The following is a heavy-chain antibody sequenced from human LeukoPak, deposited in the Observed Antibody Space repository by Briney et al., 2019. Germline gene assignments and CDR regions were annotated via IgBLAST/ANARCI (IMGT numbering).Heavy chain of an antibody. V-gene: IGHV4-59*08. J-gene: IGHJ3*02. CDR3: ARRGAYSDI. CDR1: GGXXXSYY. Sequence: SGGXXXSYYWSWIRQPPGKGLEWIGYIYYSGSTNYNPSLKSRVTISVDTSKNQFSLKLSSVTAADTAVYYCARRGAYSDIWGQGTMVTVSS. D-gene: IGHD2-21*01. CDR2: IYYSGST.